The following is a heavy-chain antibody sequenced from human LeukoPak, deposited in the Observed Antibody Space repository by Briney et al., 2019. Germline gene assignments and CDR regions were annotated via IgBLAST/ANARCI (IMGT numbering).Heavy chain of an antibody. D-gene: IGHD3-22*01. CDR2: IYYSGST. V-gene: IGHV4-59*02. CDR1: GGSVSSYY. J-gene: IGHJ6*03. Sequence: SETLSLTCTVSGGSVSSYYWSWIRQPPGKGLEWIGNIYYSGSTNYNPSLKSRVTISVDTSKNQFSLKLSSVTAADTAVYYCTRGSIAYYYMDVWGKGTTVTISS. CDR3: TRGSIAYYYMDV.